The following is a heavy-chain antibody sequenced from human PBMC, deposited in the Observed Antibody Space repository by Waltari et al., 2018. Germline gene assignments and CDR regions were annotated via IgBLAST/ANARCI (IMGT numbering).Heavy chain of an antibody. V-gene: IGHV3-7*01. CDR2: IQKDGIER. Sequence: EVQLVESGGGLVQPGGSLRLSCAASGFTFSSYSMTWVRRAPGTGLEWVATIQKDGIERFYVDSVKGRCTISRDNARNTLYLYMNSLRADDTGVYHGARDKSGWSRDYWGQGTLVTVSS. D-gene: IGHD6-19*01. CDR3: ARDKSGWSRDY. J-gene: IGHJ4*02. CDR1: GFTFSSYS.